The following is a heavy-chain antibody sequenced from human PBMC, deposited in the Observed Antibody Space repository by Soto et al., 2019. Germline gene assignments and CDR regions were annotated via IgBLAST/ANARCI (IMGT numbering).Heavy chain of an antibody. Sequence: PSGTLSLTCTVSGGSISRCGYYWTWIRQPPGTGLEWIGEINHSGSTNYNPSLKSRVTISVDTSKNQFSLKLTSVTAADTAVYYWARARATIAAAAVFDYWGQGTLVTVS. V-gene: IGHV4-39*07. J-gene: IGHJ4*02. CDR3: ARARATIAAAAVFDY. CDR2: INHSGST. D-gene: IGHD6-13*01. CDR1: GGSISRCGYY.